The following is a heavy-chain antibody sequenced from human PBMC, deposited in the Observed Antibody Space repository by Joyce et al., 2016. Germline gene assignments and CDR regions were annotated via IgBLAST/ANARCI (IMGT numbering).Heavy chain of an antibody. Sequence: QVHLVQSGAQVKKTGSSVKVYCKGYGGTFSSYAISWVRQAPGKGFEWMGGIIPRLDTRNYAQKMQGRVTISADESTNTVYMELTSLRSEDTAVYYCARGGSTYYPDFDFWGQGTLVTVSS. CDR3: ARGGSTYYPDFDF. CDR1: GGTFSSYA. J-gene: IGHJ4*02. V-gene: IGHV1-69*01. D-gene: IGHD3-22*01. CDR2: IIPRLDTR.